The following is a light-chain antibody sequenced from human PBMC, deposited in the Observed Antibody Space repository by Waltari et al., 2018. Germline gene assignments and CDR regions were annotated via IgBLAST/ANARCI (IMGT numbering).Light chain of an antibody. CDR3: QQYGSSPTT. J-gene: IGKJ1*01. CDR1: QSVSSSY. V-gene: IGKV3-20*01. Sequence: ELVLTQSPRPLSLSPGERATLSCRASQSVSSSYVAWYHQKPGQAPRLPIHGASSRATGIPDRFSGSGSGTDFSLTISRLEPEDFAVYYCQQYGSSPTTFGQGTKVEIK. CDR2: GAS.